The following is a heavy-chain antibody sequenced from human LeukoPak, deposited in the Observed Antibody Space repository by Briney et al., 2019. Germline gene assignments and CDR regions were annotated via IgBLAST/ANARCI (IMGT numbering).Heavy chain of an antibody. CDR3: XRVGSGWYYFDY. V-gene: IGHV4-59*01. CDR2: IYYSGST. D-gene: IGHD6-19*01. CDR1: GGSISSYY. Sequence: SETLSLTCTVSGGSISSYYWSWIRQPPGKGLEWIGYIYYSGSTNYNPSLKSRVTISVDTSKNQFSLKLSSVTAAYTAVYYCXRVGSGWYYFDYWGQGTLVTVSS. J-gene: IGHJ4*02.